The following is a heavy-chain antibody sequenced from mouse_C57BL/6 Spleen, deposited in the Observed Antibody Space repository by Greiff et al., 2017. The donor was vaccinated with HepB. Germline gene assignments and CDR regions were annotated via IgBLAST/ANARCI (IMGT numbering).Heavy chain of an antibody. J-gene: IGHJ2*01. Sequence: QVQLKQPGTELVKPGASVKLSCKASGYTFTSYWMHWVKQRPGQGLEWIGNINPSNGGTNYNEKFKSKATLTVDKSSSTAYMQLSSLTSEDSAVYYCARSLIYYYGSSDYFDYWGQGTTLTVSS. CDR3: ARSLIYYYGSSDYFDY. CDR1: GYTFTSYW. V-gene: IGHV1-53*01. D-gene: IGHD1-1*01. CDR2: INPSNGGT.